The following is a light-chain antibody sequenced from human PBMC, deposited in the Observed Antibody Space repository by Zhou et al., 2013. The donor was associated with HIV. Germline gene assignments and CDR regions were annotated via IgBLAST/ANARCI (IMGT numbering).Light chain of an antibody. V-gene: IGKV2-30*02. Sequence: DVVMTQSPLSLPVTLGQPASIACRSSQSLVHTDGNTYLNWFQQRPGQPPRRLIYKVSNRDSGVPDRFSGSGSGTDFTLKISRVEAEDVGVYFCMQGTHWLWTFGQGTKVE. J-gene: IGKJ1*01. CDR2: KVS. CDR3: MQGTHWLWT. CDR1: QSLVHTDGNTY.